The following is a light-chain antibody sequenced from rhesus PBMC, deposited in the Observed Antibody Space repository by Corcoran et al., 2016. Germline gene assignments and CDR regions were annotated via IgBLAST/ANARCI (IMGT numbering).Light chain of an antibody. CDR3: QQHDNSPPS. J-gene: IGKJ2*01. CDR2: RES. Sequence: DIQMAQSPSSLSASVGDRVTITCRASQGISNWLAWYQQNPGNSLKLLIYRESNLETGVPSRFSGSGSGTHFTLTISRLQPEDIATYYCQQHDNSPPSFGQGTKVEIK. V-gene: IGKV1-69*01. CDR1: QGISNW.